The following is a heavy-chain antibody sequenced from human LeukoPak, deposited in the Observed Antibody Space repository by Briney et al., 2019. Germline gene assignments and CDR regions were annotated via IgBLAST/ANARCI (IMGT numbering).Heavy chain of an antibody. Sequence: SETLSLTCTVSGGSISSYYWSWIRQPPGKGLEWIGYIYYSGSTNYNPSLKSRVTISVDTSKNQFSLKLSSVTAADTAVYYCASLGGSGYDWRFDYWGQGTLVTVSS. CDR1: GGSISSYY. V-gene: IGHV4-59*01. CDR3: ASLGGSGYDWRFDY. D-gene: IGHD5-12*01. CDR2: IYYSGST. J-gene: IGHJ4*02.